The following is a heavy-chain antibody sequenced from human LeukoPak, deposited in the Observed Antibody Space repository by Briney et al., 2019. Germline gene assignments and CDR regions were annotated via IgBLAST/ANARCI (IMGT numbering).Heavy chain of an antibody. CDR2: MTPNSGYT. D-gene: IGHD6-19*01. CDR3: ARVAGSIDY. CDR1: VYTSTTYD. J-gene: IGHJ4*02. V-gene: IGHV1-8*03. Sequence: GASVKVSRKASVYTSTTYDINWVRQAIGQGLEWMGWMTPNSGYTGYAAQFQGRVTIPRDTSISTAYMELSSLRSEDTAVYYCARVAGSIDYWGQGTLVTVSS.